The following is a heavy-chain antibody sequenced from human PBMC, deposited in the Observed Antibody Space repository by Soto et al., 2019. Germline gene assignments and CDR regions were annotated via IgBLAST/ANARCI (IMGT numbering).Heavy chain of an antibody. CDR3: ARGGIAAAAPPVSDY. CDR2: MNPNSGNT. Sequence: GASVEVSCKASGYTFTSYDINWVRQATGQGLEWMGWMNPNSGNTGYAQKFQGRVTMTRNTSISTAYMELSSLRSEDTAVYYCARGGIAAAAPPVSDYWGQGTLVTVSS. J-gene: IGHJ4*02. CDR1: GYTFTSYD. D-gene: IGHD6-13*01. V-gene: IGHV1-8*01.